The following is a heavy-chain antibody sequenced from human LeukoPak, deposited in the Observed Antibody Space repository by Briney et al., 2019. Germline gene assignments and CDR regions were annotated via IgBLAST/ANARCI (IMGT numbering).Heavy chain of an antibody. CDR1: GFTFNTYN. D-gene: IGHD5-18*01. J-gene: IGHJ4*02. Sequence: GGSLRLSCAGSGFTFNTYNMNWVRQAPGKGLEWVSGINWNGGSTGYADSVKGRFTISRDNAKNSLYLQMNSLRAEDTALYYCARLSGYSYARPFDYWGQGTLVTVSS. CDR2: INWNGGST. V-gene: IGHV3-20*04. CDR3: ARLSGYSYARPFDY.